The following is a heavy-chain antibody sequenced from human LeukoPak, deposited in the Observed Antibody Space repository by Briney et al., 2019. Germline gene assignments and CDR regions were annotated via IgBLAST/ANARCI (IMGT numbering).Heavy chain of an antibody. CDR1: GYTFTGYY. CDR3: VPSANYYYFDY. Sequence: ASVKVSCKASGYTFTGYYMHWVRQAPGQGLEWMGWINPNSGGTSYPQKFQGRLTMTRDTSISTAYMELSRLGSDDTAVYYCVPSANYYYFDYWGQGTLVTVSS. D-gene: IGHD4/OR15-4a*01. V-gene: IGHV1-2*02. CDR2: INPNSGGT. J-gene: IGHJ4*02.